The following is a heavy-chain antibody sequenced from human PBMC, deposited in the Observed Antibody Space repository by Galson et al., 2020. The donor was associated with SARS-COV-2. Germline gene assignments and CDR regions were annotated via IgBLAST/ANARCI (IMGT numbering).Heavy chain of an antibody. CDR3: ARDRQLVHYYYYYGMDV. J-gene: IGHJ6*02. CDR1: GGSFSGYY. V-gene: IGHV4-34*01. Sequence: SQASETLSLTCAVYGGSFSGYYWSWIRQPPGKGLEWIGEINHSGSTNYNPSLKSRVTISVDTSKNQFSLKLSSVTAADTAVYYCARDRQLVHYYYYYGMDVWGQGTTVTVSS. CDR2: INHSGST. D-gene: IGHD6-13*01.